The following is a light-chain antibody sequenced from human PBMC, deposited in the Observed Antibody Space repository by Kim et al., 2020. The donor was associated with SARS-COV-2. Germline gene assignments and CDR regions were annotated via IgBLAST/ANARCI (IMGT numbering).Light chain of an antibody. Sequence: ASVKLTCTLSSGHSNYAIAWHQQQPEKGPRYLMQLNNDGSHSKGDGIPDRFSGSSSGAERHLTIASLQSEDEADYYCQTWDTGIRVFGGGTQLTVL. CDR1: SGHSNYA. V-gene: IGLV4-69*01. CDR2: LNNDGSH. J-gene: IGLJ3*02. CDR3: QTWDTGIRV.